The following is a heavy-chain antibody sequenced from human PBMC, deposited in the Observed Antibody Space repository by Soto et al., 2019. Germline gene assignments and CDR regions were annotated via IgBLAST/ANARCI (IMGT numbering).Heavy chain of an antibody. V-gene: IGHV3-7*01. Sequence: HPGGSLRLSCASSGLSFSSYWMSWVRQAPGKGLEWVANIEQDGSEKYYVDSVKGRFTISRDNAKNSLYLQMNSVRDDDTAVYYCARESVVVLVAAYHHYFFDYWGQGTLVTVSS. D-gene: IGHD2-15*01. CDR1: GLSFSSYW. CDR2: IEQDGSEK. J-gene: IGHJ4*02. CDR3: ARESVVVLVAAYHHYFFDY.